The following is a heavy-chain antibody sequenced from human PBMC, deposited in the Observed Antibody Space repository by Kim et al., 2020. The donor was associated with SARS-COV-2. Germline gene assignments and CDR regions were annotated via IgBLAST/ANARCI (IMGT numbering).Heavy chain of an antibody. CDR3: TTGRQRITIFGVVRGYYYGMDV. Sequence: GGSLRLSCAASGFTFSNAWMSWVRQAPGKGLEWVGRIKSKTDGGTTDYAAPVKGRFTISRDDSKNTLYLQMNSLKTEDTAVYYCTTGRQRITIFGVVRGYYYGMDVWGQGTTVTVSS. CDR1: GFTFSNAW. V-gene: IGHV3-15*01. D-gene: IGHD3-3*01. J-gene: IGHJ6*02. CDR2: IKSKTDGGTT.